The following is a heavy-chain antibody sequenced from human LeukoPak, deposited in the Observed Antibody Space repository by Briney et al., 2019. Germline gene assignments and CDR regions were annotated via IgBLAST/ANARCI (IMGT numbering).Heavy chain of an antibody. CDR1: GGSISSGGYY. Sequence: PSETLSLTCTVSGGSISSGGYYWSWIRQPPGKGLEWIGYIYHSGSTYYNPSLKSRVTISVDRSKNQFSLKLSSVTAADTAVYYCAKDIGTSSSSWYYFDYWGQGTLVTVSS. D-gene: IGHD6-13*01. J-gene: IGHJ4*02. CDR2: IYHSGST. CDR3: AKDIGTSSSSWYYFDY. V-gene: IGHV4-30-2*01.